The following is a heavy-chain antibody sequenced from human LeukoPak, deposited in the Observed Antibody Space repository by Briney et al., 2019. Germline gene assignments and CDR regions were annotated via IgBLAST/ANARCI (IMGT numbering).Heavy chain of an antibody. D-gene: IGHD1-26*01. CDR3: ARATEGGSYYVWFDP. CDR2: INPSGGST. CDR1: GYTFTSYY. J-gene: IGHJ5*02. Sequence: ASVKVSCKASGYTFTSYYMHRVRQAPGQGLEWMGIINPSGGSTSYAQKFQGRVTMTRDTSTSTVYMELSSLRSEDTAVYYCARATEGGSYYVWFDPWGQGTLVTVSS. V-gene: IGHV1-46*01.